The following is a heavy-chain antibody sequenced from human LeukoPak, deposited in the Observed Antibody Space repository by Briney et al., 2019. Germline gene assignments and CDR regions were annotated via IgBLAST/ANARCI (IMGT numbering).Heavy chain of an antibody. Sequence: GGSLRLSCPASGFTFSSYWMSWVRQAPGKGLEWVANIKQDGSEKYYVDSVKGRFTISRDNAKNSLYLQMNSLRAEDTAVYYCARDLWHSSGWYVGGVDYWGQGTLVTVSS. CDR1: GFTFSSYW. V-gene: IGHV3-7*01. J-gene: IGHJ4*02. CDR3: ARDLWHSSGWYVGGVDY. D-gene: IGHD6-19*01. CDR2: IKQDGSEK.